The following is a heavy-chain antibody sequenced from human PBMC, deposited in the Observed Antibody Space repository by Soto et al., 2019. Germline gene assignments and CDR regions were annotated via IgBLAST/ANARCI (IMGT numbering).Heavy chain of an antibody. J-gene: IGHJ6*02. CDR2: IDPTDSYT. D-gene: IGHD2-2*01. CDR3: ARRYCSSASCPRNYYGMDV. Sequence: GESLKISCKGSGYSFTNYWISWVRQMPGKGLEWMGRIDPTDSYTNYSPSFQGHVTISVDKSISTAYLQWRSLKASDTAMYYCARRYCSSASCPRNYYGMDVWGQGTTVTVSS. V-gene: IGHV5-10-1*01. CDR1: GYSFTNYW.